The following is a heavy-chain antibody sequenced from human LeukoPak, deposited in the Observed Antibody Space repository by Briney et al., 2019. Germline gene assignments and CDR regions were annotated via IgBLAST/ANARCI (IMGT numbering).Heavy chain of an antibody. CDR2: ISSSGSTI. J-gene: IGHJ6*02. CDR3: ARDLVATISNGMDV. CDR1: GFTFSDYY. D-gene: IGHD5-12*01. V-gene: IGHV3-11*01. Sequence: PGGSLRLSCAASGFTFSDYYMSWIREAPGQGLEWVSYISSSGSTIYYADSVKGRFTISRDNAKNSLYLQMNSLRAEDTAVYYCARDLVATISNGMDVWGQGTTVTVSS.